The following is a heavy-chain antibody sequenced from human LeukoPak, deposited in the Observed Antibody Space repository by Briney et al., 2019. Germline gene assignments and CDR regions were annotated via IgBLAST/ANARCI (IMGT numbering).Heavy chain of an antibody. D-gene: IGHD3-3*01. CDR3: ASGRITTFGVVPGLFDY. J-gene: IGHJ4*02. Sequence: SETLSLTCTVSGGSISSSSYYWGWIRQPPGKGLEWIGSIYYSGSTYYNPSLKSRVTISVDTSKNQFSLKLSSVTAADTAVYYCASGRITTFGVVPGLFDYWGQGTLVTVSS. V-gene: IGHV4-39*07. CDR2: IYYSGST. CDR1: GGSISSSSYY.